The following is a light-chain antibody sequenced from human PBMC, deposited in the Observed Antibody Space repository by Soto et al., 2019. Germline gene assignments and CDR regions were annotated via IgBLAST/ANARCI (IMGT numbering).Light chain of an antibody. V-gene: IGLV1-47*01. CDR3: AAWDDSLSGVL. CDR1: SSNIGSYY. Sequence: QSVLTQPPSASGTPGQRATISCSGSSSNIGSYYVYWYQHLPGTAPKLLIYRNNQRPSGVPDRFSGSKSGTSASLAISGLRSEDEADYYCAAWDDSLSGVLFGGGTKLTVL. J-gene: IGLJ2*01. CDR2: RNN.